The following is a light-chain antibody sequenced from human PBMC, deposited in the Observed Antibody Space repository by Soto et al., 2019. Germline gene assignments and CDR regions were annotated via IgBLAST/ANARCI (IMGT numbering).Light chain of an antibody. J-gene: IGKJ2*01. CDR2: GAS. CDR1: QILCSTY. V-gene: IGKV3-20*01. CDR3: QRSGSAPPYI. Sequence: EVVLTQSPGTLPLSPGERATLSCRASQILCSTYLAWYQQKPGQSPRLVIYGASRRATGIPDRFSGSGSGTDFTLTIGRLEPEDFAVYYCQRSGSAPPYIFGAGTRLDIK.